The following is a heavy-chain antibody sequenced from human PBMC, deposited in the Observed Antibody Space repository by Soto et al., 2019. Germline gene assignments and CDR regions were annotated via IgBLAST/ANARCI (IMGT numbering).Heavy chain of an antibody. CDR1: GGTFSSYA. J-gene: IGHJ4*02. CDR2: TIPIFGTT. CDR3: AREVAVACTGYFRY. Sequence: QVPVVQSGAEVKKPGSSVTVSCRAYGGTFSSYAISWVRHAPGQGLECMGGTIPIFGTTNYAQKFQGRVTITAQAATSTADMGLSSLRSEDTAGYYCAREVAVACTGYFRYWGQGTLVSGSS. D-gene: IGHD6-19*01. V-gene: IGHV1-69*01.